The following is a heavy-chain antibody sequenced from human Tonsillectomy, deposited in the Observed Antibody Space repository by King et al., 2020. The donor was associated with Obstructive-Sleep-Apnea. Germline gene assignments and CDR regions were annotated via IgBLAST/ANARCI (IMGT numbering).Heavy chain of an antibody. CDR3: ARARYDSSGYYYREFDS. CDR1: GFIFSTYT. D-gene: IGHD3-22*01. CDR2: LSYDGKIK. V-gene: IGHV3-30*04. Sequence: VQLVESGGGVVQPGRSVRLSCAASGFIFSTYTMHWVRQAPGKGLEWGAVLSYDGKIKYYADSGKGRFTISRESSENTLYLQMNSLSAEDTAVYYCARARYDSSGYYYREFDSWGQGTLVTVSS. J-gene: IGHJ4*02.